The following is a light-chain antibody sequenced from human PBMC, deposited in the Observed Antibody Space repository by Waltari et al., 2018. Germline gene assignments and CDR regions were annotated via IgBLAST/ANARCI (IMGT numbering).Light chain of an antibody. Sequence: DIQMTQSPSTLSASVGDRVTFTCRASERIGTQLDWSQQKSGKARKLLHYHASTLEGGVPSRFSGSVSGTDFTLTISSLQPDDFATYFCQQYYTYSLWAFGQGTKVETK. CDR2: HAS. J-gene: IGKJ1*01. CDR3: QQYYTYSLWA. CDR1: ERIGTQ. V-gene: IGKV1-5*01.